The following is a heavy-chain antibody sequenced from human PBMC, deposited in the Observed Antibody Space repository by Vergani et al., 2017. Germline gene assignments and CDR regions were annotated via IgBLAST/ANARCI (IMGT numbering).Heavy chain of an antibody. J-gene: IGHJ3*02. D-gene: IGHD6-19*01. Sequence: EVQLLESGGSLKQPGGSVRLSCAASGFTFSTYAMHWVRQAPGKGLEWVSTLSVSDRRTHYADSLKGRFTISRDNSNNTLYLHMNSLRPEDTAVYYCAKVGRSELAGTFSAFDIWGQGTMVTVSS. CDR1: GFTFSTYA. V-gene: IGHV3-23*01. CDR2: LSVSDRRT. CDR3: AKVGRSELAGTFSAFDI.